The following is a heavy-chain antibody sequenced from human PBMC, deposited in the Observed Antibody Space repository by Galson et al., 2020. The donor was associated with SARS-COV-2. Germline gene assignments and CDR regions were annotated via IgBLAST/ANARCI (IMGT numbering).Heavy chain of an antibody. CDR3: ARAITICGVVIGPTFDY. CDR2: IYYSGST. D-gene: IGHD3-3*01. Sequence: SETLSLTCTVSGGSISSGGYYWSWIRQHPGKGLEWIGYIYYSGSTYYNPSLKSRVTISVDTSKYQFSLKLSSVTAADTAVYYCARAITICGVVIGPTFDYWGQGTLVTVSS. V-gene: IGHV4-31*03. J-gene: IGHJ4*02. CDR1: GGSISSGGYY.